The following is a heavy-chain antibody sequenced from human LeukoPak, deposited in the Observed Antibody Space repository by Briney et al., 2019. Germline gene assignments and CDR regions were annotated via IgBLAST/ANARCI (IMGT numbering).Heavy chain of an antibody. CDR1: GYTFASSY. D-gene: IGHD2-21*01. CDR3: ARDAVVVPSRGNWFDP. CDR2: INPSGGGA. V-gene: IGHV1-46*01. J-gene: IGHJ5*02. Sequence: ASVKVSCKASGYTFASSYIHWVRQAPGQGLEWMAVINPSGGGAMYAQKFQDRVTMTRDTSTSTVYMELSSLTSEDTAVYYCARDAVVVPSRGNWFDPWGQGTLVTVSS.